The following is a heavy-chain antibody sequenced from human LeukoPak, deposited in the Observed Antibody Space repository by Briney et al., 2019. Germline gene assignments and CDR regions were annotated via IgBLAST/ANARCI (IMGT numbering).Heavy chain of an antibody. CDR1: GFTVSSNY. Sequence: GGSLRLSCAASGFTVSSNYMSWVRQAPGKGLEWVSAVSNRGASTYYADSVKGRFTISRDNSKNTLYLQMNSLRAEDTAVYYCAKDRDPYDYGSGSYYNGVFDYWGQGTLATVSS. CDR2: VSNRGAST. CDR3: AKDRDPYDYGSGSYYNGVFDY. D-gene: IGHD3-10*01. V-gene: IGHV3-23*01. J-gene: IGHJ4*02.